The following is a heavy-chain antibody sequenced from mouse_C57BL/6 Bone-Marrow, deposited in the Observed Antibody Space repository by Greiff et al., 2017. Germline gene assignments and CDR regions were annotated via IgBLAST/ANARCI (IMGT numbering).Heavy chain of an antibody. CDR3: ARWAYYYGSACAD. V-gene: IGHV1-82*01. CDR2: LSPGDGDT. CDR1: GYAFSSSW. Sequence: VQVVEPGPELVQPGASVKISCKASGYAFSSSWMNWVKQRPGKGLEWIGRLSPGDGDTTYNGKFKGKAPLTADTSSSTAYMQLRSLTSEDSAVYFCARWAYYYGSACADWGQGTLGTVAA. J-gene: IGHJ3*01. D-gene: IGHD1-1*01.